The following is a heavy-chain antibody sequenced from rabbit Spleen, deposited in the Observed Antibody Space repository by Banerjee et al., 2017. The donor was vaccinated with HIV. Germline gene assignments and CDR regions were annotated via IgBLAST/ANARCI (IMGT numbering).Heavy chain of an antibody. Sequence: QSLEESGGGLVQPEGSLTLTCKASGFDFSSTYYMCWVRQAPGKGLEWIACIGVGSSSITYYASWAKGRFTISKASSTTVTLQMTSLTAADTATYFCARDLDGVIGWNFGWWGQGTLVTVS. CDR2: IGVGSSSIT. J-gene: IGHJ4*01. V-gene: IGHV1S40*01. D-gene: IGHD1-1*01. CDR3: ARDLDGVIGWNFGW. CDR1: GFDFSSTYY.